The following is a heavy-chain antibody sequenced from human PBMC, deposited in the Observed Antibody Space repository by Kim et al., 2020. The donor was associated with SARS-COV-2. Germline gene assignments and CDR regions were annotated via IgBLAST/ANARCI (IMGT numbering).Heavy chain of an antibody. CDR1: GFTFSSYS. Sequence: GGSLRLSCAASGFTFSSYSMNWVRQAPGKGLEWVSYISSSSSTIYYADSVKGRFTISRDNAKNSLYLQMNSLRDEDTAVYYCARCDSPHRIGLYFDYWGQGTLVTVSS. V-gene: IGHV3-48*02. D-gene: IGHD2-21*01. J-gene: IGHJ4*02. CDR3: ARCDSPHRIGLYFDY. CDR2: ISSSSSTI.